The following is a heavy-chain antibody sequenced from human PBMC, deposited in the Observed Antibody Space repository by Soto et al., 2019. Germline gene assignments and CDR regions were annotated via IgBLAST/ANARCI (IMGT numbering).Heavy chain of an antibody. V-gene: IGHV3-48*03. D-gene: IGHD6-13*01. Sequence: PGGSLRLSCAASGFTFSSYEMNWVRQAPGKGLEWVSHISSSGSTIYYADSVKGRFTISRDNAKNSLYLQMNSLRAEDTAVYYCARTYSSSWYNNYYGMDVWGQGTTVTVSS. CDR1: GFTFSSYE. CDR3: ARTYSSSWYNNYYGMDV. CDR2: ISSSGSTI. J-gene: IGHJ6*02.